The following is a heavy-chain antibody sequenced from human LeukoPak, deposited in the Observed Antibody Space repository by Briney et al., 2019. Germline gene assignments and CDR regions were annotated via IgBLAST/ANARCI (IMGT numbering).Heavy chain of an antibody. D-gene: IGHD2-2*01. CDR1: GGSISSSSYY. CDR3: ARLHRHCSSTSCSDY. V-gene: IGHV4-39*01. Sequence: SETLSLTCTVSGGSISSSSYYWGWIRQPPGKGLEWIGSIYYSGSTYYNPSLKSRVTISVDTSKNQFSLKLSSVTAADTAVYYCARLHRHCSSTSCSDYWGQGTLVTASS. J-gene: IGHJ4*02. CDR2: IYYSGST.